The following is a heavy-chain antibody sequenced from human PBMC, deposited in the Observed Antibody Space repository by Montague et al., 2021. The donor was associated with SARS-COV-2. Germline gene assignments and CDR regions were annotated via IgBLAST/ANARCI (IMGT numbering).Heavy chain of an antibody. CDR1: GFSLTTSGFS. CDR2: IYWRDDK. V-gene: IGHV2-5*01. D-gene: IGHD3-16*01. J-gene: IGHJ6*04. CDR3: ARTARTDYTGYDDYDMDV. Sequence: PALVKPTQTLTLTCTFSGFSLTTSGFSVGWIRQPPGKALEWLALIYWRDDKRYSPSLKSRLTITKDTSKNQVVLTMTNMDPVDTATYYCARTARTDYTGYDDYDMDVWGKGNTVTVSS.